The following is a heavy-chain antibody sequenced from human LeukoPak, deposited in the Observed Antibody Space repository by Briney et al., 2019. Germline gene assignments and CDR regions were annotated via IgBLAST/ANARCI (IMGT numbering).Heavy chain of an antibody. CDR3: VRDPAAAGTVWFDP. V-gene: IGHV3-21*01. CDR2: ITTGSSYI. Sequence: GGSLRLSCAASGFTFSSYAMNWVRQAPGKGLEWVSSITTGSSYIYYADSVKGRFTITRDNAKNLLHLQMNNLRAEDTAVYYCVRDPAAAGTVWFDPWGQGTLVTVSS. CDR1: GFTFSSYA. J-gene: IGHJ5*02. D-gene: IGHD6-13*01.